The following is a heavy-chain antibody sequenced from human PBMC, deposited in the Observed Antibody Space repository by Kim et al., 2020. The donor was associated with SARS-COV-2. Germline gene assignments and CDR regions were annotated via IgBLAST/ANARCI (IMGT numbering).Heavy chain of an antibody. J-gene: IGHJ6*02. V-gene: IGHV3-23*01. CDR3: AKCKSAGYYYGMDV. Sequence: GGSLRLSCAASGFTFSSYAMSWVRQAPGKGLEWVSAISGSGGSTYYADSVKGRFTISRDNSKNTLYLQMNSLRAEDTAVYYCAKCKSAGYYYGMDVWGQGTTVTVSS. CDR2: ISGSGGST. CDR1: GFTFSSYA.